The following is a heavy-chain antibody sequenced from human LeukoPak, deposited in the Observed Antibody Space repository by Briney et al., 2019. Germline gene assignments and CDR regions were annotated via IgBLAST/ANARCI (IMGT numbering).Heavy chain of an antibody. D-gene: IGHD1-26*01. CDR2: IWYDGSNK. Sequence: PGGSLRLSCAASGFTFSSYGMHWVRQAPGKGLEWVAVIWYDGSNKYYADSVKGRFTISRDNSKNTLYLQMNSLRAEDTAAYYCAREAFSGSYLEGLGYWGQGTLVTVSS. J-gene: IGHJ4*02. V-gene: IGHV3-33*01. CDR3: AREAFSGSYLEGLGY. CDR1: GFTFSSYG.